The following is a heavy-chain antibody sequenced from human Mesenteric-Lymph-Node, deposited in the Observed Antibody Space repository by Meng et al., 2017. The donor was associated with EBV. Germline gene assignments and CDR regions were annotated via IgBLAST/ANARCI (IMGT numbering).Heavy chain of an antibody. V-gene: IGHV4-39*07. CDR1: GGSISSSSYY. CDR2: IYYSGST. CDR3: ARDDSSGYYQFDY. D-gene: IGHD3-22*01. Sequence: QLQLQESGPGLVKPSETLSLTCTVSGGSISSSSYYWGWIRQPPGKGLEWIVSIYYSGSTYYNPSLKSRVTISVDTSKNQFSLKLSSVTAADTAVYYCARDDSSGYYQFDYWGQGTLVTVSS. J-gene: IGHJ4*02.